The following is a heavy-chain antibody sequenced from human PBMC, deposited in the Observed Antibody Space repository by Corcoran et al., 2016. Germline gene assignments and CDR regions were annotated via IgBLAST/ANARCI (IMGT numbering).Heavy chain of an antibody. CDR3: ARGETMTTVTRYYYYGMDV. J-gene: IGHJ6*02. V-gene: IGHV1-69*01. D-gene: IGHD4-4*01. CDR2: IIPIFGTA. CDR1: GGTFSSYA. Sequence: QVQLVQSGAEVKKPGSSVKVSCKASGGTFSSYAISWVRQAPGQGLEWMGGIIPIFGTANYAQKFQGRVTITADESTSTAYMELSSLRCEDTAVYFCARGETMTTVTRYYYYGMDVWGQGTTVTVSS.